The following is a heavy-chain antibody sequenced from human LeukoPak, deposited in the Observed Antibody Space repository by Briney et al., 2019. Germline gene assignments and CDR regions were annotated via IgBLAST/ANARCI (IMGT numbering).Heavy chain of an antibody. J-gene: IGHJ4*02. CDR2: ISYDGSNK. Sequence: GGSLRLSCAASGFTFSSYAMHWVRQAPGKGLEWVAVISYDGSNKYYADSVKGRFTISRDNSKNTLYLQMNSLRAEDTAVYYCARDPGYYDSSGYTPSDYWGQGTLVTVSS. CDR1: GFTFSSYA. V-gene: IGHV3-30-3*01. CDR3: ARDPGYYDSSGYTPSDY. D-gene: IGHD3-22*01.